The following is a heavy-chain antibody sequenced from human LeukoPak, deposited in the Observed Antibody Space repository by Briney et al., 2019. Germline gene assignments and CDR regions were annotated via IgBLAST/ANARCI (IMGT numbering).Heavy chain of an antibody. D-gene: IGHD3-22*01. CDR1: GFTFSCYS. CDR2: ISSSSSTI. J-gene: IGHJ4*02. CDR3: ARDLTMIVATPNDY. Sequence: PGGSLRLSCAASGFTFSCYSMNWVRQAPGKGLEWVSYISSSSSTIYYADSVKGRFTISRDNAKNSLYLQMNSLRAEDTAVYYCARDLTMIVATPNDYWGQGTLVTVSS. V-gene: IGHV3-48*01.